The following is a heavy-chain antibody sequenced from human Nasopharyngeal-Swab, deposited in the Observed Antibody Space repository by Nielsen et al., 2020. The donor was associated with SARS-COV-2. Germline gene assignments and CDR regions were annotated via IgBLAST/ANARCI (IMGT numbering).Heavy chain of an antibody. CDR2: MYHDGRT. D-gene: IGHD3-10*01. Sequence: WIRQPPGKGLEWVPVMYHDGRTYYTDSVKGRFTISRDNSKNTVYLQMNSLRAEDTAVYYCAREFYYRFDYWGQGTLVTVSS. J-gene: IGHJ4*02. V-gene: IGHV3-66*01. CDR3: AREFYYRFDY.